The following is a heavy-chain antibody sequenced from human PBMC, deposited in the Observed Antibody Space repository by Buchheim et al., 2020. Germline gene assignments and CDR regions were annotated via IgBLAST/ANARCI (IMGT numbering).Heavy chain of an antibody. CDR1: GYTFTSYY. CDR2: ISPSGGST. J-gene: IGHJ5*02. D-gene: IGHD6-13*01. Sequence: QVQLVQSGAEVKKPGASVKVSCKASGYTFTSYYMHWVRQAPGQGLEWMGIISPSGGSTSYAQKFQGRVTMTWDTSTSTVYMELSSLRSEDTAVYFCARAGAAGTNTISRSPNWFDPWGQGTL. CDR3: ARAGAAGTNTISRSPNWFDP. V-gene: IGHV1-46*01.